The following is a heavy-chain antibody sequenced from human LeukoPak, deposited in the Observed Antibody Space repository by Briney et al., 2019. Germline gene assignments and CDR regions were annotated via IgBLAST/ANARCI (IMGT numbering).Heavy chain of an antibody. J-gene: IGHJ4*02. CDR2: ISYDGSNK. D-gene: IGHD1-14*01. CDR1: GFTFSSFA. CDR3: ARSRTGYPFDY. V-gene: IGHV3-30-3*01. Sequence: GSLRLSCAASGFTFSSFAMHWVRQAPGKGLEWVAVISYDGSNKYYADSVKGRFTISRDNSKNTLYLQMNSLRAEDTAVYYCARSRTGYPFDYWGQGTLVTVSS.